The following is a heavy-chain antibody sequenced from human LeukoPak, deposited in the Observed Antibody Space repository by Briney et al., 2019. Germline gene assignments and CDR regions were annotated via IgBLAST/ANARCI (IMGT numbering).Heavy chain of an antibody. Sequence: PSETLSLTCTVSGDSIKTSSYYWGWIRQPPGKGLEWIGSVYYSGRTYYNPSLKSRLTISVDTSKNQFSLNLSSVTAADTAVYFCARHYSSGYELDVDYWGQGTLVTVSS. CDR2: VYYSGRT. CDR1: GDSIKTSSYY. CDR3: ARHYSSGYELDVDY. J-gene: IGHJ4*02. V-gene: IGHV4-39*01. D-gene: IGHD3-22*01.